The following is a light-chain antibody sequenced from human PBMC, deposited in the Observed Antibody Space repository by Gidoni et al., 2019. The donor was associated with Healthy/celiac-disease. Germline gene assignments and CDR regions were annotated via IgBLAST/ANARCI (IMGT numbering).Light chain of an antibody. CDR1: QSVLYSSNNKNY. V-gene: IGKV4-1*01. CDR3: QQYYRTLRT. CDR2: LAS. Sequence: DSVMTQSPDSLAVSLGERATINCKSSQSVLYSSNNKNYLAWYQQKPGQPPKLLIYLASTRESGVPDRFSGSGSGPDFTLTISSLQAEDVAVYYCQQYYRTLRTFGQGTKVEIK. J-gene: IGKJ1*01.